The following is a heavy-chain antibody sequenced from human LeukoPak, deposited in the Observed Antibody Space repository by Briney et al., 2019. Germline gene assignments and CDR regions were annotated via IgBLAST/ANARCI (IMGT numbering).Heavy chain of an antibody. CDR1: GFTFSDYY. V-gene: IGHV3-11*01. CDR3: ASRSSYSYGRTGYFDY. CDR2: ISSGGSTI. J-gene: IGHJ4*02. Sequence: GGSLRLSCAASGFTFSDYYMSWIRQAPGKGLEWVSYISSGGSTIYYADSVKGRFTISRDNAKNSLYLQMNSLRAEDTAVYYCASRSSYSYGRTGYFDYWGQGTLVTVSS. D-gene: IGHD5-18*01.